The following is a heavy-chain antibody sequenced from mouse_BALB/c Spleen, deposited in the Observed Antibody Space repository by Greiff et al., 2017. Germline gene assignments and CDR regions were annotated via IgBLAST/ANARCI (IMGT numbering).Heavy chain of an antibody. V-gene: IGHV5-9-4*01. CDR1: GFTFSSYA. D-gene: IGHD2-3*01. Sequence: EVKVEESGGGLVKPGGSLKLSCAASGFTFSSYAMSWVRQSPEKRLEWVAEISSGGSYTYYPDTVTGRFTISRDNAKNTLYLEMSSLRSEDTAMYYCARDGYYEAYWGQGTLVTVSA. CDR2: ISSGGSYT. J-gene: IGHJ3*01. CDR3: ARDGYYEAY.